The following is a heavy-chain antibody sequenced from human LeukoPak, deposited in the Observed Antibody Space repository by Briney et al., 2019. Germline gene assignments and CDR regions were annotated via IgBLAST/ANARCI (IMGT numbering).Heavy chain of an antibody. D-gene: IGHD6-13*01. Sequence: GGSLRLSCAASGFTFSNAWVNWVRQAPGKRLEWVGRIKSKTDGGTTDYAAPVKGRFTISRDDSKNTLYLQMNSLKTEDTAVYYCTLLRGYSSSWYYCYYYYGMDVWGQGTTVTVSS. J-gene: IGHJ6*02. CDR1: GFTFSNAW. CDR2: IKSKTDGGTT. V-gene: IGHV3-15*07. CDR3: TLLRGYSSSWYYCYYYYGMDV.